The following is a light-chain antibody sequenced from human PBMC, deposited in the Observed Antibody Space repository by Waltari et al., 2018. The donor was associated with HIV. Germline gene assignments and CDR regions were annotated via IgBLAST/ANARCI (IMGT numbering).Light chain of an antibody. V-gene: IGLV2-14*03. Sequence: QSALTQPASVSGSPGQSITISCTGTSNDVGSSNYVSWHQQHPGEAPKLIIHDVSDRPSVISNRFSCSKSGNTASLTISGLQTEDEADYYCSSYTSSTTYVFGTGTRVTVL. J-gene: IGLJ1*01. CDR2: DVS. CDR3: SSYTSSTTYV. CDR1: SNDVGSSNY.